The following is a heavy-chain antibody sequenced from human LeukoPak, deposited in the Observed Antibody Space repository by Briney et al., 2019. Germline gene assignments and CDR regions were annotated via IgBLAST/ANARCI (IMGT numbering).Heavy chain of an antibody. Sequence: PGGSLRLSCATSGFIFGNYRMHWVRQAPGKGLVWDSRINSGGSDTDYAESVKGRFTISRDNAKNTLYLHMSSLRVEDTAVYYCARDMNGLTWGQGTLVTVSS. CDR1: GFIFGNYR. CDR2: INSGGSDT. CDR3: ARDMNGLT. J-gene: IGHJ5*02. V-gene: IGHV3-74*01. D-gene: IGHD1-1*01.